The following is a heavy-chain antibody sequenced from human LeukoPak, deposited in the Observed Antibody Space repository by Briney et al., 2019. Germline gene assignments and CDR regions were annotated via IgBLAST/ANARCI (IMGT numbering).Heavy chain of an antibody. V-gene: IGHV4-39*07. CDR1: GGSISSSGYY. CDR2: INHSGST. Sequence: SETLSLTCTVSGGSISSSGYYWSWIRQPPGKGLEWIGEINHSGSTNYNPSLKSRVTISVDTSKNQFSLKLSSVTAADTAFYYCASQGHHGKIVGTTLSYFYMDVWGKGTTVTVSS. D-gene: IGHD1-26*01. J-gene: IGHJ6*03. CDR3: ASQGHHGKIVGTTLSYFYMDV.